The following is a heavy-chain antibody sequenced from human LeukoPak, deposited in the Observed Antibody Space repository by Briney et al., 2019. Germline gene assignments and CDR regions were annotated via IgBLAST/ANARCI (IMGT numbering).Heavy chain of an antibody. V-gene: IGHV3-23*01. J-gene: IGHJ5*02. CDR1: VFTFSSYA. Sequence: GGALRLSCAASVFTFSSYARSWVRQAPGKGVEWVSPINGSGGSTYYADSVRGRFTISRDTSTNTLYLQMNTLRAEDTAVYYCAKSAGTAAMDGNWFAPWGQGTLVTASS. D-gene: IGHD2-2*01. CDR2: INGSGGST. CDR3: AKSAGTAAMDGNWFAP.